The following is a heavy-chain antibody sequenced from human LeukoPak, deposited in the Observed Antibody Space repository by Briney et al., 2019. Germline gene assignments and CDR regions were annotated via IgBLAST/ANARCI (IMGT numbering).Heavy chain of an antibody. D-gene: IGHD6-19*01. V-gene: IGHV4-4*02. CDR1: GGSISSSNW. J-gene: IGHJ4*02. Sequence: SETLSLTCAVSGGSISSSNWWSWVRQPPGKGLEWIGEIYHSGNTNYNPSLKSRLSMSLDTSRNQFSLNLTSVTAADTATYYCARETMLAGFASGLGFNYWGQGILVIVSS. CDR2: IYHSGNT. CDR3: ARETMLAGFASGLGFNY.